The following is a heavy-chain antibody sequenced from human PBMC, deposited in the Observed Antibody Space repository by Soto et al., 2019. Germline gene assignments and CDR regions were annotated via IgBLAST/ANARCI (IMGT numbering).Heavy chain of an antibody. CDR1: GYTFTSYG. Sequence: QVQLVQSGAEVKKPGASVKVSCKASGYTFTSYGISWVRQAPGQGLEWMGWISAYKGITNYAQKVQGRVTMTTDTSTSTAYMELRGLRSDDTAVYYCASSRYSRSWYYFDYWGQGTLVTVSS. V-gene: IGHV1-18*01. CDR2: ISAYKGIT. J-gene: IGHJ4*02. CDR3: ASSRYSRSWYYFDY. D-gene: IGHD6-13*01.